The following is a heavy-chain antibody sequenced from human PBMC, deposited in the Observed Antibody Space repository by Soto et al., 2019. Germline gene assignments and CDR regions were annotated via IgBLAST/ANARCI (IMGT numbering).Heavy chain of an antibody. CDR1: GFTFTSHW. D-gene: IGHD6-6*01. V-gene: IGHV3-74*03. J-gene: IGHJ3*02. CDR2: MSPDGSDT. CDR3: ARPKTKVYSAFYT. Sequence: EVQLVESGGGLVQPGGSLRLSCAASGFTFTSHWLHWVRQAPGEGLVWVSRMSPDGSDTKFADSVKGRFTISRDNAKSTLYLDMNSLRAEDTGVYYCARPKTKVYSAFYTCGQGTMVTVSS.